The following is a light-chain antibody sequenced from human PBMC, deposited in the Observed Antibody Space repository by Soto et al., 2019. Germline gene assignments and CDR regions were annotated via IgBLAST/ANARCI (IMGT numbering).Light chain of an antibody. V-gene: IGKV4-1*01. CDR3: QQYYGTPQT. CDR2: WAS. J-gene: IGKJ2*01. CDR1: QSVLYSSNNKNY. Sequence: DIVMTQSPDSLAVSLGERATINCKSSQSVLYSSNNKNYLAWFQQKPGQPPKLLIYWASTRESGVPDRFSGSGSGTEFTLTISSLQAEDVAVYYCQQYYGTPQTVGQGTKLEIK.